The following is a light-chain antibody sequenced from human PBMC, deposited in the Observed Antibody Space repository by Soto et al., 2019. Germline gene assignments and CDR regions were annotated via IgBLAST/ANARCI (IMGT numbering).Light chain of an antibody. V-gene: IGKV3-15*01. CDR2: GAS. CDR1: QSVSSN. CDR3: QQYNNWPRT. J-gene: IGKJ1*01. Sequence: EIVMTPSPATLSVSPGERATLSCRAGQSVSSNLAWYQQKPGQAPRLLIYGASTRATGIPARFSGSGSGTEFTLTISSLQSEDFAVYYCQQYNNWPRTFGQGTKVDIK.